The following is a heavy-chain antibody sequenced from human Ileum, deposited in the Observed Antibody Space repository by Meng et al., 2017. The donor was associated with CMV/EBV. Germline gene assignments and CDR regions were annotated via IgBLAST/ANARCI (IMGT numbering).Heavy chain of an antibody. V-gene: IGHV3-7*01. Sequence: GESLKISCAASGFTFNSYWMSWVRQAPGKGLEWVANIMKDGGEKKYVGSVKGRFTISRDNAKNSLYLQMNSLRAEDTAVYYCARDSDWGRFDHWGQGTLVTVSS. CDR1: GFTFNSYW. D-gene: IGHD6-19*01. CDR3: ARDSDWGRFDH. J-gene: IGHJ4*02. CDR2: IMKDGGEK.